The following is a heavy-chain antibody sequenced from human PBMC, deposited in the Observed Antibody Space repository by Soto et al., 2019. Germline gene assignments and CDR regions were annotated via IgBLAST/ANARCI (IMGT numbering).Heavy chain of an antibody. J-gene: IGHJ6*02. CDR2: VSPYNGHT. V-gene: IGHV1-18*01. CDR3: ARDLTIVPATHPRLENYGMDV. Sequence: ASVKVSCKASGYSFTSYGISWVRRAPGQGLEWMGWVSPYNGHTQFVERFQGRVTMTTDTSTKTAYMELRNLRSDDTAHYYCARDLTIVPATHPRLENYGMDVWGQGTTVTVS. D-gene: IGHD2-2*01. CDR1: GYSFTSYG.